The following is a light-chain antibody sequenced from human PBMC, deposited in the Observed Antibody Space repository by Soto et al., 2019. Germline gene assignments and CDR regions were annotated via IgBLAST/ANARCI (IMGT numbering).Light chain of an antibody. CDR1: QGVTTN. V-gene: IGKV3-15*01. CDR2: DVS. CDR3: QQYNNWPFS. J-gene: IGKJ5*01. Sequence: DIVMAQSPGTLAVSPGERATLSCRAGQGVTTNFAWYQQKSGQSPRLLIYDVSIRATGVPARFSGTGSETDFTLTISGLQSDDSAVYFCQQYNNWPFSFGQGTRLEIK.